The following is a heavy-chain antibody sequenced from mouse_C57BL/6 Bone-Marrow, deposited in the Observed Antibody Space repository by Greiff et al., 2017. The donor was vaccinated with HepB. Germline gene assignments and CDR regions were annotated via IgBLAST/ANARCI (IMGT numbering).Heavy chain of an antibody. Sequence: VQLKESGAELVRPGASVKLSCTASGFNIKDDYMHWVKQRPEQGLEWIGWIDPENGDTEYASKFQGKATITADTSSNTAYLQLSSLTSEDTAVYYCTTPTTVGGGQGTSVTVSS. J-gene: IGHJ4*01. D-gene: IGHD1-1*01. V-gene: IGHV14-4*01. CDR2: IDPENGDT. CDR1: GFNIKDDY. CDR3: TTPTTVG.